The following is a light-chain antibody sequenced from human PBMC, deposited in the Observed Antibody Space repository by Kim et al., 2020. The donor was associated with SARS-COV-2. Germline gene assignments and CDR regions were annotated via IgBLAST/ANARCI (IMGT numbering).Light chain of an antibody. CDR2: GAS. J-gene: IGKJ2*01. V-gene: IGKV3-20*01. Sequence: LSPGERAALSCRAGQSVSSSYLAWYQQKPGQAPRLLIYGASSRATGIPDRFSGSGSGTDFTLTISRLEPEDFAVYYCQQYGSSQYTFGQGTKLEI. CDR3: QQYGSSQYT. CDR1: QSVSSSY.